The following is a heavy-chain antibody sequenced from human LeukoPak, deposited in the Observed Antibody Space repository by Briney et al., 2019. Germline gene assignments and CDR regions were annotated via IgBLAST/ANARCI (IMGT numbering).Heavy chain of an antibody. CDR3: ARGLGTYDSSELTWPMISF. CDR1: GYTFTSYD. V-gene: IGHV1-8*01. CDR2: MNPNSGDT. D-gene: IGHD3-22*01. J-gene: IGHJ4*02. Sequence: ASVKVSCKASGYTFTSYDINWVRQAIGQGLEWMGWMNPNSGDTAFAQKFQGRITMTRSTSISTAYMELSSLTSEDTAVYYCARGLGTYDSSELTWPMISFWGQGTLVTVSS.